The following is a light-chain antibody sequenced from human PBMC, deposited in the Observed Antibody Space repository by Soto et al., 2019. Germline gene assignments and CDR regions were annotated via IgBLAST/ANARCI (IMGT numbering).Light chain of an antibody. J-gene: IGKJ1*01. V-gene: IGKV3-20*01. CDR1: QSVISDN. CDR2: GAS. Sequence: EIVLTQSPGTLSLSPGERATLSCRASQSVISDNLAWYQQKAGQAPRLLIYGASRRATGIPDRFSGSGTGTDFTLTISRLEPEDFAVYYCQQYGGSRTFGQGTKVDI. CDR3: QQYGGSRT.